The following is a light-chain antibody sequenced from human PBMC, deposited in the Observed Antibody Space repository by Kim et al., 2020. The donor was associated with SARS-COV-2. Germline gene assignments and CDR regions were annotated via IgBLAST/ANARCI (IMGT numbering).Light chain of an antibody. Sequence: EIVMTQSPATVSVSPGETVTLSCGASQSVSTSVAWYQHRPGQAPRLLIYGASSRASGIPARFSGSGSGKDFTLTITSLQSEDFAVYFCQHYNNWPTFGGGTKVDIK. CDR1: QSVSTS. CDR2: GAS. CDR3: QHYNNWPT. V-gene: IGKV3D-15*01. J-gene: IGKJ4*01.